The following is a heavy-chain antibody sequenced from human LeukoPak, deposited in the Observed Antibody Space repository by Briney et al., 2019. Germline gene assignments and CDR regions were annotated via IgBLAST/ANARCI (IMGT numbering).Heavy chain of an antibody. V-gene: IGHV1-46*01. CDR2: INPSDGGT. Sequence: ASVKVSCKAFGYTFTSFHTHWVRQAPGQGLEWMGIINPSDGGTTYAQKFRGRVTMTRDTSTSRVYMELSSLRSEDTAVFYCARDRSGSWTTDYWGQGTLVSVSS. D-gene: IGHD6-13*01. CDR1: GYTFTSFH. J-gene: IGHJ4*02. CDR3: ARDRSGSWTTDY.